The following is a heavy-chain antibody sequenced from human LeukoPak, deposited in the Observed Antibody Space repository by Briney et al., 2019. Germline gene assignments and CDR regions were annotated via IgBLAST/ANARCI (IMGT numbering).Heavy chain of an antibody. CDR2: ISSSSDTI. Sequence: GGSLRLSCAASGFIFSSYSMNWVRQAPGKGLEWVSYISSSSDTIYYADSVKGRFTISRDNFKNTLYLQMNNLRAEDTAVYFCAKDLTGTTTYYFDYWGQGTLVTVSS. D-gene: IGHD1-7*01. V-gene: IGHV3-48*01. J-gene: IGHJ4*02. CDR1: GFIFSSYS. CDR3: AKDLTGTTTYYFDY.